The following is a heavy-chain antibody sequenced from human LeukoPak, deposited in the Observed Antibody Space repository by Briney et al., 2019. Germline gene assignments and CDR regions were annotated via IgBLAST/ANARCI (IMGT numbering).Heavy chain of an antibody. CDR1: GFSFSDYY. J-gene: IGHJ4*02. CDR2: ISSRGGSI. CDR3: TKGGQSSSMFWTY. V-gene: IGHV3-11*01. Sequence: GGSLRLSCAASGFSFSDYYMTWIRQTPGKGLEWVSQISSRGGSIYYADSVKGRFTISRDNAKDSLYLQMNSLRAEDTGVYYCTKGGQSSSMFWTYWGQGALVTVSS. D-gene: IGHD6-6*01.